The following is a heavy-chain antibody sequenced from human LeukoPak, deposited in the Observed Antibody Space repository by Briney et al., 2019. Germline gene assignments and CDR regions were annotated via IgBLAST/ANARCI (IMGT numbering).Heavy chain of an antibody. D-gene: IGHD1-26*01. CDR2: IYSSGTT. CDR1: GGSISSYY. Sequence: PSETLSLTCTVSGGSISSYYWSWIRQPPGKGLEWIGYIYSSGTTNYNPSLKSRVTMSVDTSKNQFSLKLSSVTAADTAVYYCARRREGYSGSWLDYWGQGILVTVSS. CDR3: ARRREGYSGSWLDY. V-gene: IGHV4-59*08. J-gene: IGHJ4*02.